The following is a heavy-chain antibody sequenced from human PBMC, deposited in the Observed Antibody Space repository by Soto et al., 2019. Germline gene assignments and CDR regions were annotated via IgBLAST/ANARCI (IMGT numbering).Heavy chain of an antibody. V-gene: IGHV4-34*01. Sequence: SETLSLTCAVYGGSFSGYYWSWIRQPPGKGLEWIGEINHSGSTNYNPSLKSRVTTSVDTSKNQFSLKLSSVTAADTAVYYCARLTVVVVAATNDAFDIWGQGTMVTVS. CDR2: INHSGST. CDR1: GGSFSGYY. CDR3: ARLTVVVVAATNDAFDI. J-gene: IGHJ3*02. D-gene: IGHD2-15*01.